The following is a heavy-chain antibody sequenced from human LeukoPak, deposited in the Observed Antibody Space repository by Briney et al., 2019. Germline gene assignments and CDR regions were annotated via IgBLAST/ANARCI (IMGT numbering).Heavy chain of an antibody. CDR1: GFTFSSYW. CDR3: ARDYYDSSGYSRGAYNWFDP. J-gene: IGHJ5*02. D-gene: IGHD3-22*01. Sequence: PGGSLRLSCAASGFTFSSYWVSWVRQAPGKGLEWVANIKQDGSEKCYVDSVKGRFTISRDNAKNSLYLQMNSLRAEDTAVYYCARDYYDSSGYSRGAYNWFDPWGQGTLVTVSS. CDR2: IKQDGSEK. V-gene: IGHV3-7*01.